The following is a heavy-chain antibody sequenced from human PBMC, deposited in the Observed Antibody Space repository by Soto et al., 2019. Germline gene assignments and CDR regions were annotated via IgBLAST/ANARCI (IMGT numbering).Heavy chain of an antibody. CDR2: INHSGGT. J-gene: IGHJ4*02. CDR3: ARLRWEQPWVFDY. D-gene: IGHD1-26*01. CDR1: GGSFSGYY. V-gene: IGHV4-34*02. Sequence: QVQLQQWGAGLLKPSETLSLTCAVYGGSFSGYYWSWIRQPPVKGLEWSGEINHSGGTNYNATLTSRVTISVDASKNQFSRKLISVTAADTAVFYWARLRWEQPWVFDYWGQGTLVPVSS.